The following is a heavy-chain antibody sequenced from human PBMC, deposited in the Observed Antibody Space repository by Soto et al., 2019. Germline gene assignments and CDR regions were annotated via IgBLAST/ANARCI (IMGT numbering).Heavy chain of an antibody. CDR3: ARDLYYYDSSGYQLLGGGDAFDT. V-gene: IGHV1-69*13. CDR2: IIPIFGTA. D-gene: IGHD3-22*01. J-gene: IGHJ3*02. Sequence: GASVKVSCKASGGTFSSYAISWVRQAPGQGLEWMGGIIPIFGTANYAQKFQGRVTITADESTSTAYMELSSLRSEDTAVYYCARDLYYYDSSGYQLLGGGDAFDTWGQGTMVTVSS. CDR1: GGTFSSYA.